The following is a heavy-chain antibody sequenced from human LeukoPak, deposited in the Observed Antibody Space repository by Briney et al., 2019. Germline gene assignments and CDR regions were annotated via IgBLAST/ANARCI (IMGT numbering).Heavy chain of an antibody. Sequence: GGSLRLSCAASGFSFSDYSMIWVRQAPGKGLEWVSAISGSGDNTYYADSVKGRFTISRDNSKNTLYLQMKSLRAEDTAVYYCAELGITMIGGVWGKGTTVTISS. J-gene: IGHJ6*04. CDR3: AELGITMIGGV. CDR1: GFSFSDYS. CDR2: ISGSGDNT. D-gene: IGHD3-10*02. V-gene: IGHV3-23*01.